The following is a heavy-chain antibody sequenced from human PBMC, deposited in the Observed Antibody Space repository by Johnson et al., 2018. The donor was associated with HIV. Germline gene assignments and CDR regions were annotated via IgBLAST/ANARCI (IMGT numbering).Heavy chain of an antibody. CDR1: GFTFSSYG. J-gene: IGHJ3*02. V-gene: IGHV3-30*02. D-gene: IGHD1-26*01. CDR2: IRYDGSNK. CDR3: ASAWGELDDAFDI. Sequence: QVQLVESGGGVVLPGGSLRLSCAASGFTFSSYGMHWVRQAPGKGLEWVAFIRYDGSNKYYADSVKGRFTISRDNSKNTLYLQMNSLRAEDTAVYYCASAWGELDDAFDIWGQGTMVTVSS.